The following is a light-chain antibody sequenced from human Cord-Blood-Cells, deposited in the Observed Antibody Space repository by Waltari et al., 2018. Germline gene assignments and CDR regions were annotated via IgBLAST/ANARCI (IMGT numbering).Light chain of an antibody. CDR3: QQYNNWPTWT. CDR2: GAS. Sequence: EIVMTQSPATLSVSPGERATLPCRASQRVSSNLAWYQQKPGQAPRLLLYGASTRATGIPARFSGSGSGTEFTLTISSLQSEDVAVYYCQQYNNWPTWTFGQGTKVEIK. J-gene: IGKJ1*01. CDR1: QRVSSN. V-gene: IGKV3-15*01.